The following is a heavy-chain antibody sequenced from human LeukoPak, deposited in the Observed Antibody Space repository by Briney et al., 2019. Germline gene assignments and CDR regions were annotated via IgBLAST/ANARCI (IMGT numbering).Heavy chain of an antibody. J-gene: IGHJ6*02. CDR2: IKQDGSEK. V-gene: IGHV3-7*01. D-gene: IGHD6-19*01. CDR3: ARDHSSGYFLYYYYGMDV. Sequence: EGSLRLSCAASGFTFSSYWMSWVRQAPGKGLEWVANIKQDGSEKYYVDSVKGRFTISRDNAKNSLYLQMSSLRAEDTAVYYCARDHSSGYFLYYYYGMDVWGQGTTVTVSS. CDR1: GFTFSSYW.